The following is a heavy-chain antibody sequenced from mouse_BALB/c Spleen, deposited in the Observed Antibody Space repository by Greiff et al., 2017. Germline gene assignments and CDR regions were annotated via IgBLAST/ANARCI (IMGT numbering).Heavy chain of an antibody. J-gene: IGHJ1*01. D-gene: IGHD1-1*01. CDR3: ARGGGYYGSSYWYFDV. Sequence: EVKLVESGGGLVKPGGSLKLSCAASGFTFSSYAMSWVRQTPEKRLEWVASISSGGSTYYPDSVKGRFTISRDNARNILYLQMSSLRSEDTAMYYCARGGGYYGSSYWYFDVWGAGTTVTVSS. CDR2: ISSGGST. V-gene: IGHV5-6-5*01. CDR1: GFTFSSYA.